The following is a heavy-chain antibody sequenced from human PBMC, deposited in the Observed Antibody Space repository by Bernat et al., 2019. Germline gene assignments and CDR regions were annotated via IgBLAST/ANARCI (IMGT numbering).Heavy chain of an antibody. J-gene: IGHJ4*02. CDR1: GFSLSTSGMR. V-gene: IGHV2-70*04. D-gene: IGHD2-2*01. CDR2: IDWDDDK. CDR3: ARMGMSTSSYYFDY. Sequence: KESGPALVKPTQTLTLTCTFSGFSLSTSGMRVSWIRQPPGKALEWLARIDWDDDKFYSTSLKTRLTISKDTSKNQVVLTMTNMDPVDTATYFCARMGMSTSSYYFDYWGQGTLVTVSS.